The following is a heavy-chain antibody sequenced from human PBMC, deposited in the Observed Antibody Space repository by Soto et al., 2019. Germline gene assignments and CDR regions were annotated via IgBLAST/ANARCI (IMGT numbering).Heavy chain of an antibody. V-gene: IGHV1-2*06. CDR3: ARAPNYYDSDQRNCYHAC. CDR2: MHPNYGGT. D-gene: IGHD3-22*01. Sequence: ASVKVSCKTSGYTFSDNYVHWVRQAPGQGLDWMGRMHPNYGGTDYAGKFQGRVTLTTDTSINTAYMELTSLTSDDTAVYYCARAPNYYDSDQRNCYHACWGQVPQAPASS. CDR1: GYTFSDNY. J-gene: IGHJ4*02.